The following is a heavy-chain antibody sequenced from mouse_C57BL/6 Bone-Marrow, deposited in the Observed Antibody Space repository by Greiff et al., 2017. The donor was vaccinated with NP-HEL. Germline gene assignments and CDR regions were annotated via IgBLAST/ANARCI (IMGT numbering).Heavy chain of an antibody. CDR1: GFTFSDYY. D-gene: IGHD1-1*01. CDR2: ISNGGGST. J-gene: IGHJ4*01. Sequence: EVKLMESGGGLEQPGGSLKLSCAASGFTFSDYYMYWVRQTPEKRLEWVAYISNGGGSTYYPDTVKGRFTISRDNAKNTLYLQMSRLKSEDTAMYYCARHGVLRPYAMDYWGQGTSVTVSS. V-gene: IGHV5-12*01. CDR3: ARHGVLRPYAMDY.